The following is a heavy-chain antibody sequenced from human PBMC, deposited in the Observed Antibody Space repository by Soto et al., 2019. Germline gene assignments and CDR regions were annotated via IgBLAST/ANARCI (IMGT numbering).Heavy chain of an antibody. J-gene: IGHJ4*02. V-gene: IGHV1-8*01. Sequence: QVQLVQSGAEVKKPGASVKVSCEASGYTFTTYDINWVRQATGQGLEWMGWVNPNSGNAGYAQKFQGRVTMTRSTSISTAYMELSSLRSEDTAVYYCARGWGRWPHERPGDYWGQGTLVTVSS. CDR2: VNPNSGNA. CDR1: GYTFTTYD. D-gene: IGHD3-16*01. CDR3: ARGWGRWPHERPGDY.